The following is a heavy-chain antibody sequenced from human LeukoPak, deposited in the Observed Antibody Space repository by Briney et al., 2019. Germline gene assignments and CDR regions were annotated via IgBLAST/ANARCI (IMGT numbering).Heavy chain of an antibody. Sequence: SETLSLTCTVSGYSISSGYYWGWIRQPPRKGLEWIGSIYHSGSTYYNPSLKSRVTISVDTSKNQFSLKLSSVTAADTAVYYCASRRDGYNGIDYWGQGTLVTVSS. CDR1: GYSISSGYY. V-gene: IGHV4-38-2*02. CDR2: IYHSGST. J-gene: IGHJ4*02. D-gene: IGHD5-24*01. CDR3: ASRRDGYNGIDY.